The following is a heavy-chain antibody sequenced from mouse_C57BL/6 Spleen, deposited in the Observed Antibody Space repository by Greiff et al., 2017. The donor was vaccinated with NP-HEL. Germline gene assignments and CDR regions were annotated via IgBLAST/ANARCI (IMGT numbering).Heavy chain of an antibody. CDR2: IWSGGST. V-gene: IGHV2-2*01. CDR3: ARSHYDEIYYYAMDY. Sequence: VQRVESGPGLVQPSQSLSITCTVSGFSLTSYGVHWVRQSPGKGLEWLGVIWSGGSTDYNAAFISRLSISKDNSKSQVFFKMNNLQADDTAIYYCARSHYDEIYYYAMDYWGQGTSVTVSS. D-gene: IGHD2-4*01. CDR1: GFSLTSYG. J-gene: IGHJ4*01.